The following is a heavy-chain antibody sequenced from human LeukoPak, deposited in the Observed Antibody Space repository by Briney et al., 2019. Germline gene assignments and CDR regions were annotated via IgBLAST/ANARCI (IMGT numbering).Heavy chain of an antibody. J-gene: IGHJ4*02. CDR3: ARGTNAYPGSDF. CDR1: GFSFSTYE. V-gene: IGHV3-7*01. D-gene: IGHD1-14*01. Sequence: GGSLRLSCEASGFSFSTYEMNWVRQAPGKGLEWVANIDQVGSEKHFGDAVKGRFTVSRDNAKNSVFLEMNSLTAEDTAVYYCARGTNAYPGSDFWGQGTLVTVSS. CDR2: IDQVGSEK.